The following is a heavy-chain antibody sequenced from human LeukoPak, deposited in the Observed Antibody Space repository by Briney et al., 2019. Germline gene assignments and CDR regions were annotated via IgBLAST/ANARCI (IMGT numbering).Heavy chain of an antibody. CDR1: GGSISSYY. Sequence: KPSETLSLTCTVSGGSISSYYWSWIRQPPGKGLEWIGYIYYSGSTNYNPSLKSRVTISVDTSKNQFSLKLSSVTAADTAVYYCARDLRGVRPGFDPWGQGTLVTVSS. CDR2: IYYSGST. V-gene: IGHV4-59*12. CDR3: ARDLRGVRPGFDP. D-gene: IGHD3-10*01. J-gene: IGHJ5*02.